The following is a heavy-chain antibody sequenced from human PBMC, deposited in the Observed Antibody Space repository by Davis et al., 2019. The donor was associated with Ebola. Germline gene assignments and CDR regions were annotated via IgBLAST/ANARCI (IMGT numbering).Heavy chain of an antibody. CDR3: ARDPNWERHAFDI. CDR2: IIPILGIA. J-gene: IGHJ3*02. D-gene: IGHD7-27*01. CDR1: GGTFSSYA. Sequence: SVKVSCKASGGTFSSYAISWVRQAPGQGLEWMGGIIPILGIANYAQKFQGRVTITADESTSTAYMELSSLRPEDTAVYYCARDPNWERHAFDIWGQGTMVTVSS. V-gene: IGHV1-69*10.